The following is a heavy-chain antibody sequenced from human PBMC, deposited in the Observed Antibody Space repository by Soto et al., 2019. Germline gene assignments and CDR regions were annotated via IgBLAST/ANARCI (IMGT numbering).Heavy chain of an antibody. V-gene: IGHV4-39*01. CDR3: ASQASPYYYYGMDV. J-gene: IGHJ6*02. CDR1: GGSISSSSYY. Sequence: LQLQESGPGLVKPSETLSLPCPVSGGSISSSSYYWGWIRQPPGKGLEWIGSIYYSGSTYYNPSLKSRVTISVDTSTNQFSLKLSSVTAADTAVYYCASQASPYYYYGMDVWGQGTTVTVSS. CDR2: IYYSGST.